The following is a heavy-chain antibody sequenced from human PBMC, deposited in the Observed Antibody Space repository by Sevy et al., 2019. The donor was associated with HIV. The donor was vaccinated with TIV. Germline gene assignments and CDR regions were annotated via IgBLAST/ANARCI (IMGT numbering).Heavy chain of an antibody. Sequence: ASVKVSCKASGYTFTSYGISWVRQAPGQGLEWMGWISAYNGNTNYAQKLQGRVTMTTDTSTGIAYMELGSLRSDDTAVYYCARDARAGYCSSTSCPEGSNWFDPWGQGTLVTVSS. CDR2: ISAYNGNT. V-gene: IGHV1-18*01. D-gene: IGHD2-2*01. CDR3: ARDARAGYCSSTSCPEGSNWFDP. J-gene: IGHJ5*02. CDR1: GYTFTSYG.